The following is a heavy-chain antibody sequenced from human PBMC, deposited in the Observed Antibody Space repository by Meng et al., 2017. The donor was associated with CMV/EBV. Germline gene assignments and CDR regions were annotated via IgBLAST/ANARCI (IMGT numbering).Heavy chain of an antibody. CDR3: AKGGASSGYDLIDY. Sequence: VWLGRAGAEVSKPGASVTAACKVSGSSFAMFGISWVRQAPGEGLEWMGWISAYNGNTNYAQKLQGRVTMTTDTSTSTAYMELRSLRSDDTAVYYCAKGGASSGYDLIDYWGQGTLVTVSS. V-gene: IGHV1-18*01. CDR1: GSSFAMFG. CDR2: ISAYNGNT. J-gene: IGHJ4*02. D-gene: IGHD5-12*01.